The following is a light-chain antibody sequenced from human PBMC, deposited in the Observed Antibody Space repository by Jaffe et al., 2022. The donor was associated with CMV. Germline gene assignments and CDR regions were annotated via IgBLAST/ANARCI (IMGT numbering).Light chain of an antibody. CDR1: ESISSW. J-gene: IGKJ1*01. Sequence: DIQMTQSPSTLSASVGDRVTITCRASESISSWLAWYHQKPGKAPKLLIYKASTLESGVPSRFSGSGSGTEFTLTISSLQPDDFATYYCQQYSTYWTFGPGTKVEI. CDR2: KAS. CDR3: QQYSTYWT. V-gene: IGKV1-5*03.